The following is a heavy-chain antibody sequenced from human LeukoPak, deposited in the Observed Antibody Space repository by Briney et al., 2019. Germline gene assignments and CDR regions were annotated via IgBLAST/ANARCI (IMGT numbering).Heavy chain of an antibody. CDR3: ARDRITMVRGAIDVLDI. V-gene: IGHV3-53*01. CDR1: GFTVSSNY. D-gene: IGHD3-10*01. Sequence: GGSLRLSCAASGFTVSSNYMSWVRQAPGKGLEWVSVIYSGGSTYYADSSKGRFPIPRNNSKNTLYLQMNSLRAEDTAVYYCARDRITMVRGAIDVLDIWGQGTMVSVSS. J-gene: IGHJ3*02. CDR2: IYSGGST.